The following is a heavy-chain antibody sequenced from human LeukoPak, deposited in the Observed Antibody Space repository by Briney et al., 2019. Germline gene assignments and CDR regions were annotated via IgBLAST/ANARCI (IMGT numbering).Heavy chain of an antibody. CDR2: LIGIDDIT. CDR3: AEELGYCSGGYCYFDY. D-gene: IGHD2-15*01. CDR1: GFTFSSNA. V-gene: IGHV3-23*01. Sequence: GGSLRLSCAAAGFTFSSNAMSWVRQGPGKGLEWVSALIGIDDITYSAESVKGRFTISRDNSKNTVYLQMNSLRAEDTVVYYCAEELGYCSGGYCYFDYWGQGTLVTVSS. J-gene: IGHJ4*02.